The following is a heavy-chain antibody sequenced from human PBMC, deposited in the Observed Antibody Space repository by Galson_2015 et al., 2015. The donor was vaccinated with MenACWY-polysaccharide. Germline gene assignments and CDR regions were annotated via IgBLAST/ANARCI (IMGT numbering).Heavy chain of an antibody. CDR1: GFTFSNFW. Sequence: SLRLCCAASGFTFSNFWVSWVRQAPGKELEWVASIKQEGSEKYLVDSVKGRFTISRDNSKNMVYLQMNSLRAEETAIYYCAKANSGGICTSGWACWFDPWGQGSLVIVSS. D-gene: IGHD2-15*01. J-gene: IGHJ5*02. CDR2: IKQEGSEK. CDR3: AKANSGGICTSGWACWFDP. V-gene: IGHV3-7*03.